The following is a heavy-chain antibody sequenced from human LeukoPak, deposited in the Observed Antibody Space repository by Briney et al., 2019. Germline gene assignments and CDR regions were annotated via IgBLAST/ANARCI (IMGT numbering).Heavy chain of an antibody. V-gene: IGHV4-61*02. CDR3: ARVVGELFWWFDP. J-gene: IGHJ5*02. CDR1: GGSISSGSYY. CDR2: IYTSGST. D-gene: IGHD3-10*01. Sequence: SETLSLTCTVSGGSISSGSYYWSWIRQPAGKGLEWIGRIYTSGSTNYNPSLKSRVTISVDTSKNQFSLKLSSVTAADTAVYYCARVVGELFWWFDPWGQGTLVTVSS.